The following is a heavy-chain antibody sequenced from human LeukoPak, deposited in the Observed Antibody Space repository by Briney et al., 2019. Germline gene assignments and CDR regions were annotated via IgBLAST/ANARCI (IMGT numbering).Heavy chain of an antibody. V-gene: IGHV3-30-3*01. D-gene: IGHD3-10*01. CDR3: ARGFGELSREQFDY. CDR2: ISYDGSNK. CDR1: GFTFSSYA. Sequence: PGGSLRLSCAASGFTFSSYAMHWVRQAPGKGLEWVAVISYDGSNKHYADSVKGRFTISRDNSKNTLYLQMNSLRAKDTAVYYCARGFGELSREQFDYWGQGTLVTVSS. J-gene: IGHJ4*02.